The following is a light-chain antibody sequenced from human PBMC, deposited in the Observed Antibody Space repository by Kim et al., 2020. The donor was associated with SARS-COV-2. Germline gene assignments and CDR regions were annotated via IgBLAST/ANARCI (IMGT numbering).Light chain of an antibody. CDR1: SSNIGGNT. J-gene: IGLJ2*01. V-gene: IGLV1-44*01. CDR3: AAWDDSLKGVV. Sequence: ELTQPPSASGTPGQSVTISCTGSSSNIGGNTVTWYQQLPGTAPKVLIYRNDERPSGVPGRFSGSKSGTSASLAISGLQSEDEADYHCAAWDDSLKGVVFGGGTQLTVL. CDR2: RND.